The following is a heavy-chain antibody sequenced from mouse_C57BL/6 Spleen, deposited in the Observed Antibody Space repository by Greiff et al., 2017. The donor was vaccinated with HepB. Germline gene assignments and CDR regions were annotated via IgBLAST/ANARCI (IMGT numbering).Heavy chain of an antibody. CDR3: ARINYDYDENYFDY. CDR1: GYTFTSYW. J-gene: IGHJ2*01. Sequence: QVQLQQPGAELVKPGASVKMSCKASGYTFTSYWITWVKQRPGQGLEWIGDIYPGSGSTNYNEKFKSKATLTVDTSSSTAYMQLSSLTSEDSAVYYCARINYDYDENYFDYWGQGTTLTVSS. D-gene: IGHD2-4*01. V-gene: IGHV1-55*01. CDR2: IYPGSGST.